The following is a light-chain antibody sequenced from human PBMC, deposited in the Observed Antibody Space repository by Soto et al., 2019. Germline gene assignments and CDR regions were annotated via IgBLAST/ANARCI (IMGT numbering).Light chain of an antibody. CDR1: SSNIGNEY. CDR3: ASWDSSLSAVV. V-gene: IGLV1-51*01. J-gene: IGLJ2*01. Sequence: QSVLTQPPSVSAAPGQKVTISCSGSSSNIGNEYVSWYQQLPGTAPKLLIYDNNRRPSGIPDRFSGSKSGTSATLGITGLQTGDEADYYCASWDSSLSAVVFGGGTKLTV. CDR2: DNN.